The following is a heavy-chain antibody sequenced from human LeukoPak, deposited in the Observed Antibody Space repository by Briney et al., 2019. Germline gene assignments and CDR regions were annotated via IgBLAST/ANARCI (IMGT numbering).Heavy chain of an antibody. J-gene: IGHJ3*02. Sequence: SETLSLTCTVSGGSLSSYYWSWIRQPPGKGLEWIGYIYYSGSTNYNPSLKSRVTISVDTSKNQFSLKLSSVTAADTAVYYCARGLYYYDSSGYSDAFDIWGQGTMVTVSS. V-gene: IGHV4-59*01. CDR2: IYYSGST. D-gene: IGHD3-22*01. CDR3: ARGLYYYDSSGYSDAFDI. CDR1: GGSLSSYY.